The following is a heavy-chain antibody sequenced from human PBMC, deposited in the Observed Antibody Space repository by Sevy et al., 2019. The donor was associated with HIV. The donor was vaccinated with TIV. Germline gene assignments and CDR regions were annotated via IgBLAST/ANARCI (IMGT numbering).Heavy chain of an antibody. J-gene: IGHJ4*02. D-gene: IGHD1-1*01. CDR1: GGSFSGYY. CDR2: INHSGST. Sequence: SETLSLTCAVYGGSFSGYYWSWIRQPPGKGLEWIGEINHSGSTNYNPSLKSRVTISIDTSKNQFSLKLSSVTAADTAVYFCASGTGSTGYFDYWGQGTLVTVSS. CDR3: ASGTGSTGYFDY. V-gene: IGHV4-34*01.